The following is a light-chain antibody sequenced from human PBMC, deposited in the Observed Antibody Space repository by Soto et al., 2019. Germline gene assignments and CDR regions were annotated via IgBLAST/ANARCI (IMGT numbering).Light chain of an antibody. CDR1: SSDVGGYNY. Sequence: QSALTQPASVSGSPGQSITISCTGTSSDVGGYNYVSWYQQHPGKAPKLMIYDVSNRPSGVSNRFSGSKSGNTASLTISGLQAEDEADYYCSSYTSSSTLGYVFGTGYMVTVL. CDR3: SSYTSSSTLGYV. CDR2: DVS. V-gene: IGLV2-14*01. J-gene: IGLJ1*01.